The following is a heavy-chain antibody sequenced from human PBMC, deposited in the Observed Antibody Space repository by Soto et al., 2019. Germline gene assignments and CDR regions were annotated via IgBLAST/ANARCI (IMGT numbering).Heavy chain of an antibody. V-gene: IGHV3-9*01. J-gene: IGHJ6*03. D-gene: IGHD1-1*01. CDR2: ISWNSGSI. CDR1: GFTFDDYA. CDR3: AKGTADGYYYYYYYMDV. Sequence: GGSLRLSCAASGFTFDDYAMHWVRQAPGKGLEWVSGISWNSGSIGYADSVKGRFTISRDNAKNSLYLQMNSLRAEDTALYYFAKGTADGYYYYYYYMDVWGKGTTVTVSS.